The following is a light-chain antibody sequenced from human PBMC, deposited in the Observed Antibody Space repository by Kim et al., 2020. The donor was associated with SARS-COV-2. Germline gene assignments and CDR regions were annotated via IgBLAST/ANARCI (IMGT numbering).Light chain of an antibody. CDR2: WAS. CDR1: QSVLYSPNNKNY. J-gene: IGKJ4*01. CDR3: QQYYSTPPT. V-gene: IGKV4-1*01. Sequence: DIVMTQSPDSLAVSLGERATINCKSSQSVLYSPNNKNYLAWYQQKPGQPPNLLIYWASTRASGVPDRFSGSASGTDFTLTISSLQAEDVAVYYCQQYYSTPPTFGGGTKVEIK.